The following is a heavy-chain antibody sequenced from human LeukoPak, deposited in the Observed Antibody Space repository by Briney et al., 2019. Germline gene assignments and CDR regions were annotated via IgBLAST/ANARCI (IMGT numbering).Heavy chain of an antibody. D-gene: IGHD5-12*01. J-gene: IGHJ4*02. V-gene: IGHV3-7*01. CDR2: IKQDGSEK. CDR3: VGGSGY. CDR1: GFTFSSYW. Sequence: GGSLRLSCVASGFTFSSYWMNWVRQAPGKGLEWVANIKQDGSEKYYVDSVKGRFTISRDNAKNSLYLQMNSLRAEDTAIYYCVGGSGYWGQGTLVTVPS.